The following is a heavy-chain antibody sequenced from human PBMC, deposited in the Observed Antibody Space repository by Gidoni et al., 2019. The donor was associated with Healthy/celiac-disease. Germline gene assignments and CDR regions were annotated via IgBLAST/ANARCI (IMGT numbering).Heavy chain of an antibody. CDR3: ARGSAVGATPFRMDV. V-gene: IGHV4-34*01. D-gene: IGHD1-26*01. CDR2: INHSGST. J-gene: IGHJ6*02. Sequence: QVQLQQWGAGPWKPSETLSLTCAVYGGSFSGYYWSWIRQPPGKGLEWIGEINHSGSTNYNPSLKSRVTISVDTSKNQFSLKLSSVTAADTAVYYCARGSAVGATPFRMDVWGQGTTVTVSS. CDR1: GGSFSGYY.